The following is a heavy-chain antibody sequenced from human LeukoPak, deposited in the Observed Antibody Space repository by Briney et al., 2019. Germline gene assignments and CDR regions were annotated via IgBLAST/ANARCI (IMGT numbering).Heavy chain of an antibody. CDR2: ISAYNGNT. CDR1: GYTFTSYG. J-gene: IGHJ5*02. V-gene: IGHV1-18*01. Sequence: ASVKVSCKASGYTFTSYGISWVRRAPGQGLEWMGRISAYNGNTNYAQKLQGRVTMTTDTSTSTAYMELRSLRSDDTAVYYCARAVKVAGTSWFGPWGQGTLVTVSS. CDR3: ARAVKVAGTSWFGP. D-gene: IGHD6-19*01.